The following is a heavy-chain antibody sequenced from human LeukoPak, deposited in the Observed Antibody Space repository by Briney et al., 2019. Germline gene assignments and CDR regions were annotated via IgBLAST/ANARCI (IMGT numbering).Heavy chain of an antibody. CDR3: AKGIAVAGTRQARTPQSGRRY. V-gene: IGHV3-23*01. CDR2: ISGSGGST. J-gene: IGHJ4*02. CDR1: GFTFASYA. D-gene: IGHD6-19*01. Sequence: GGSLRLSCAASGFTFASYAMTWVRQAPGKGLEWVSAISGSGGSTYYADSVKGRFTISRDNSKNTLYLQMNSLRAEDTAVYYCAKGIAVAGTRQARTPQSGRRYWGQGTLVTVSS.